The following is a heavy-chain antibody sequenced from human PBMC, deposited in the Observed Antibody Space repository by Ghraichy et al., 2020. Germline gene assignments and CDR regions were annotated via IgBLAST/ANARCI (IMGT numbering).Heavy chain of an antibody. Sequence: SQTLSLTCAVYGGSFSGYYWSWIRQPPGKGLEWIGEINHSGSTNYNPSLKSRVTISVDTSKNQFSLKLSSVTAADTAVYYCASVATGQLAHYYYYYYGMDVWGQGTTVTVSS. CDR2: INHSGST. J-gene: IGHJ6*02. CDR3: ASVATGQLAHYYYYYYGMDV. D-gene: IGHD5-12*01. V-gene: IGHV4-34*01. CDR1: GGSFSGYY.